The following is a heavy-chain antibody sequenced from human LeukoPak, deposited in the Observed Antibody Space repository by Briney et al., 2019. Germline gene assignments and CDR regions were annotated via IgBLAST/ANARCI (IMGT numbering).Heavy chain of an antibody. D-gene: IGHD6-13*01. CDR3: TRGTAAAGPFDY. CDR2: INPNSGGT. Sequence: APVKVSCKASGYTFTGSYMHWVRQAPGQGLEWVGWINPNSGGTNYAQKFQGRVTMTRDTSINTAYMELSRLRSDDTAVYYCTRGTAAAGPFDYWGQGTLVTVSS. J-gene: IGHJ4*02. CDR1: GYTFTGSY. V-gene: IGHV1-2*02.